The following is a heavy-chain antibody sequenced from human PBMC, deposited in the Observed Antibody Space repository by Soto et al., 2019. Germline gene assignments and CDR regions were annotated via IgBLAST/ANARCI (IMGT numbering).Heavy chain of an antibody. CDR3: AKVVRADNTSPNFYYYSAIDA. Sequence: QVQMVESGGGVVQPGRSLRLSCAASGFSFSTYGMHWVRQAPGKGLEWMAVISNDGSNKYYADSVKGRFTISRDNSKDTLFLQMNSLKGDDTAVYYCAKVVRADNTSPNFYYYSAIDAWGQGTTVTVSS. CDR1: GFSFSTYG. J-gene: IGHJ6*02. V-gene: IGHV3-30*18. CDR2: ISNDGSNK. D-gene: IGHD1-20*01.